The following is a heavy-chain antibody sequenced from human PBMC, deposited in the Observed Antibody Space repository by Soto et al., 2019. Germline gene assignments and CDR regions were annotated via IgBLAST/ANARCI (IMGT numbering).Heavy chain of an antibody. J-gene: IGHJ6*03. Sequence: SETLSLTCTVSGGSISSGGYYWSWIRQHPGKGLEWIGYIYYSGSTYYNPSLKSRVTISVDTSKNQFSLKLSSVTAADTAVYYCARLVVPAAMLPDDFYMDVWGKGTTVTVSS. CDR1: GGSISSGGYY. CDR3: ARLVVPAAMLPDDFYMDV. CDR2: IYYSGST. V-gene: IGHV4-31*03. D-gene: IGHD2-2*01.